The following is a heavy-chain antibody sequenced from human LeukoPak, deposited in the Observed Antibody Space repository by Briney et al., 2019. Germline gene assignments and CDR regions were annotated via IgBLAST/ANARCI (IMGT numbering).Heavy chain of an antibody. D-gene: IGHD3-10*01. V-gene: IGHV4-4*07. Sequence: PSETLSLTCTVSGVSISSYYWSWIRQPAGKGLEWIGRIYTSGRTNYNPSLKSRVTMSVDTSKNQFSLKLSSVTAADTAVYYCARVSRSGSYYSPFDYWGQGTLVTVSS. CDR2: IYTSGRT. CDR1: GVSISSYY. J-gene: IGHJ4*02. CDR3: ARVSRSGSYYSPFDY.